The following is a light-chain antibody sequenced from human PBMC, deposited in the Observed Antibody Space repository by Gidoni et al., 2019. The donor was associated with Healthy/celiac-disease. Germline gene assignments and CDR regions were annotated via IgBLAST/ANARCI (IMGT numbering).Light chain of an antibody. CDR3: QQRSNWPT. J-gene: IGKJ1*01. CDR2: DAS. Sequence: EIVLTQSPATLSLSPGARATLSCRASQSVSSYLSWSQQKHGQAPRLLIYDASNRATGIPAMFSGSGSGTDFTLTISSLEPEDFAVYYCQQRSNWPTFGQGTKVEIK. V-gene: IGKV3-11*01. CDR1: QSVSSY.